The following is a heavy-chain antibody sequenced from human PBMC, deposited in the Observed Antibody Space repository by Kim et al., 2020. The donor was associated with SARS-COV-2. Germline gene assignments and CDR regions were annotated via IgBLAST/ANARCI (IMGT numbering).Heavy chain of an antibody. Sequence: GGSLRLSCAASGFTFSSYGMHWVRQAPGKGLDWVAVIWHDGSNKYYQDSVRGRFTVSRDNSKNTLFLQINSLRAEDTAVYYCARDSGSGSYHLDYWGQGTLVTVSS. CDR3: ARDSGSGSYHLDY. CDR2: IWHDGSNK. J-gene: IGHJ4*02. CDR1: GFTFSSYG. D-gene: IGHD3-10*01. V-gene: IGHV3-33*01.